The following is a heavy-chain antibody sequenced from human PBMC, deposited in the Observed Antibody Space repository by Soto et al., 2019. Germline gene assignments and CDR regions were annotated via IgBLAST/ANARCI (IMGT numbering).Heavy chain of an antibody. V-gene: IGHV3-33*01. CDR1: GSIFTGYG. Sequence: GGSLRLSCAASGSIFTGYGMHWVRQAPGKGLEWVAVIWFDGSNKYYADSVKGRFTISRDNSKNMLYLQMNSLRVEDTAVYYCARDVIGGTPFRGYPDYSCQGTLVSVSS. CDR2: IWFDGSNK. CDR3: ARDVIGGTPFRGYPDY. D-gene: IGHD1-1*01. J-gene: IGHJ4*02.